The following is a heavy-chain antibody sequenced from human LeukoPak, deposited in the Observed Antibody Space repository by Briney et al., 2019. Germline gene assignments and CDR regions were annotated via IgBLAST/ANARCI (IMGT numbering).Heavy chain of an antibody. CDR2: IYYSGST. D-gene: IGHD3-10*01. V-gene: IGHV4-59*08. J-gene: IGHJ6*02. CDR3: ARRSYRADVDI. Sequence: SETLSLTCTVSGGSISSYYWSWIRQPPGKGLEWIGYIYYSGSTNYNPSLKSRVTISVDTSKNQFSLKLSSVTAADTAVYYCARRSYRADVDIWGQGTTVTVSS. CDR1: GGSISSYY.